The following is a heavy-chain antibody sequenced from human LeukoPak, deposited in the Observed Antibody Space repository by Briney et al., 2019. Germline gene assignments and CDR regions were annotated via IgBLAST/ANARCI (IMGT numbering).Heavy chain of an antibody. D-gene: IGHD3-3*01. J-gene: IGHJ6*02. CDR3: AREGRVLIPPHEYYGMDV. CDR1: GYSFANYG. CDR2: ISAYNRDT. Sequence: GASVKVSCKASGYSFANYGISWVRQAPGQGLEWLAWISAYNRDTNFDQKFQDRVTLTTDRSTSTAYMELRSLRSDGTAVYYCAREGRVLIPPHEYYGMDVWGQGTTVIVSS. V-gene: IGHV1-18*01.